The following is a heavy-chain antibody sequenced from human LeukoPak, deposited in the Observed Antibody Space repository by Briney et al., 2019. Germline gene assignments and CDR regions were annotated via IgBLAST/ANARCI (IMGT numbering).Heavy chain of an antibody. CDR2: ITHSGST. Sequence: PSETLSLTCAVYGGSFSNYYWSWIRQSPGKGLEWIGEITHSGSTNYNPSLKSRVTISVDASNNQFSLKLGSVTAADTAVYYCARGGGRKFFGGGAYYYYMDVWGKGTTVAVSS. CDR3: ARGGGRKFFGGGAYYYYMDV. CDR1: GGSFSNYY. J-gene: IGHJ6*03. D-gene: IGHD3-16*01. V-gene: IGHV4-34*01.